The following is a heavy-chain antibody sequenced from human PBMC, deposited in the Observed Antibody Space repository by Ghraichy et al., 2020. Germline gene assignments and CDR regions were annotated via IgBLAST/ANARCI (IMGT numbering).Heavy chain of an antibody. CDR1: VFSLRAHG. CDR2: IRFDASDE. V-gene: IGHV3-30*02. CDR3: AKDRDYNDTSGYYWGFDY. D-gene: IGHD3-22*01. Sequence: GGSLRLSCTTSVFSLRAHGMHWVRQAPGKGLEWVAFIRFDASDEYYIDSVKGRFTISRDNSKNTLYLQMNILRAEDTAVYYCAKDRDYNDTSGYYWGFDYWGHGTPVTVSS. J-gene: IGHJ4*01.